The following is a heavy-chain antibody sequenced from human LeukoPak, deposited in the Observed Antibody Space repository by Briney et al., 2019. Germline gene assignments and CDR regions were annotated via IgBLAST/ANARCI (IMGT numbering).Heavy chain of an antibody. V-gene: IGHV4-34*01. Sequence: SETLSLTCAVYGGTFSGYYWSWIRQPPGKGLAWIGEINHSGTTNYNASLKSRVSISIDTSKNQFSLKVRSVTAADTGVYYCASSRGYSSSLWYYYMDVWGKGTTVTVSS. CDR3: ASSRGYSSSLWYYYMDV. J-gene: IGHJ6*03. CDR1: GGTFSGYY. D-gene: IGHD6-13*01. CDR2: INHSGTT.